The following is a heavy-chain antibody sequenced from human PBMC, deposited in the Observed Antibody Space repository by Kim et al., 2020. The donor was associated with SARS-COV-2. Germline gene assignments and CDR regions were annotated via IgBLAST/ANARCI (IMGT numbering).Heavy chain of an antibody. CDR1: GFTFDDYA. Sequence: GGSLRLSCAASGFTFDDYAMHWVRQAPGKGLEWVSGISWNSGSIGYADSVKGRFTISRDNAKNSLYLQMNSLRAEDTALYYCAKDRGVTADDYYYYGMDVWGQGTTVTVSS. J-gene: IGHJ6*02. CDR2: ISWNSGSI. CDR3: AKDRGVTADDYYYYGMDV. V-gene: IGHV3-9*01. D-gene: IGHD2-21*02.